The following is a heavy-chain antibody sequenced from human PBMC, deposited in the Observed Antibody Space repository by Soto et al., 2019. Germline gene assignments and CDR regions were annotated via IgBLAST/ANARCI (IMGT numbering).Heavy chain of an antibody. D-gene: IGHD3-9*01. CDR2: ISGSGGST. V-gene: IGHV3-23*01. Sequence: GGSLRLSCAASGFTFRSYAMSWVRQAPGKGLEWVSLISGSGGSTYYADSVKGRLTISRDNSKNTLYLQMNSLRAEDKAVYYCAKGARYFDHSMDVWGQGTTVTVSS. CDR1: GFTFRSYA. CDR3: AKGARYFDHSMDV. J-gene: IGHJ6*02.